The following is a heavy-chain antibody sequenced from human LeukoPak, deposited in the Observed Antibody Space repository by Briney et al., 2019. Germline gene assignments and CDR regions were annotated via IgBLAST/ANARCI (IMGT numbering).Heavy chain of an antibody. V-gene: IGHV3-23*01. CDR3: AKDGAWLRFDD. J-gene: IGHJ4*02. CDR2: ISPGGGPT. CDR1: GFIFSSYS. D-gene: IGHD5-12*01. Sequence: PGGSLRLSCAASGFIFSSYSMNWVRQAPGKGLEWVSGISPGGGPTYYADSVKGRFTISRDDSKNTLYLQMNNLRAEDTAVHYCAKDGAWLRFDDWGQGILVTVSS.